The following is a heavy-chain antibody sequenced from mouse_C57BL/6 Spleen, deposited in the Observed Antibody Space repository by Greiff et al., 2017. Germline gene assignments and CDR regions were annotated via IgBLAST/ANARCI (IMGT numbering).Heavy chain of an antibody. CDR1: GFTFSDYG. J-gene: IGHJ4*01. CDR3: ARRDYYGSSYVDAMDY. D-gene: IGHD1-1*01. CDR2: ISSGSSTI. Sequence: EVTLQESGGGLVKPGGSLKLSCAASGFTFSDYGMHWVRQAPEKGLEWVAYISSGSSTIYYADTVKGRFTISRDNAKNTLFLQMTSLRSEDTAMYYCARRDYYGSSYVDAMDYWGQGTSVTVSS. V-gene: IGHV5-17*01.